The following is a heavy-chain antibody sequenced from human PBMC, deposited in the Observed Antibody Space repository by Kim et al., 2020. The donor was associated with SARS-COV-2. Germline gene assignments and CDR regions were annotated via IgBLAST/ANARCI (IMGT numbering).Heavy chain of an antibody. V-gene: IGHV3-66*01. CDR2: IYSGGST. Sequence: GGSLRLSCVASGFTVSSNYMSWVRQAPGKGLEWVSVIYSGGSTYYADSVKGRLTISSDNSKNTLYLQINSLRAEDTAVYYCARDAGYGYGTCYFEYWGQGTLVTVSP. CDR3: ARDAGYGYGTCYFEY. CDR1: GFTVSSNY. D-gene: IGHD5-18*01. J-gene: IGHJ4*02.